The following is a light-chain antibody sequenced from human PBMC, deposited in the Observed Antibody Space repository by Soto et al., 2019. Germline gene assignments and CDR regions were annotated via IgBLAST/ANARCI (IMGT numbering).Light chain of an antibody. CDR3: QNYNSAPPAGT. J-gene: IGKJ4*01. CDR1: QGINNH. V-gene: IGKV1-27*01. CDR2: AAS. Sequence: DFQMTQSPSSLSASVGDRVTITCRASQGINNHLAWFQQKPGKVPKVLLYAASTLQSGVPSRFSGSGSGTEFTLTISSLQPEDVATYYCQNYNSAPPAGTFGGGTKVEIK.